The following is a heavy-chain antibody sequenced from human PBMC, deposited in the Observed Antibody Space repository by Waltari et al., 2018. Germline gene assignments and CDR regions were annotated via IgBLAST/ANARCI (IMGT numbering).Heavy chain of an antibody. CDR3: AKDIAAAGPHTGWFDP. V-gene: IGHV3-23*01. D-gene: IGHD6-13*01. CDR1: GFTFSSYA. J-gene: IGHJ5*02. CDR2: IRGSGCST. Sequence: EVQLLESGGGLVQPGGSLRLSCAASGFTFSSYAMSWVRQTPGKGLGWVSAIRGSGCSTYYADSVKGRFTISRDNSKNTLYLQMNSLRAEDTAVYYCAKDIAAAGPHTGWFDPWGQGTLVTVSS.